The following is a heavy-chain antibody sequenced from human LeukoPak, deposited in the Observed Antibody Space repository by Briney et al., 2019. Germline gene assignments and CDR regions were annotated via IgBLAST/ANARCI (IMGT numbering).Heavy chain of an antibody. V-gene: IGHV1-46*01. J-gene: IGHJ3*02. Sequence: ASVKVSCKASGYTFTSYSIHWVRQAPGQGLEWMGIINPSGGTTTYTQKFQGRVTMTRDMSTSTVYMELSSLRSEDTAVYYCARKYSSSWSYAFDIWGQGTMVTVSS. CDR2: INPSGGTT. D-gene: IGHD6-13*01. CDR3: ARKYSSSWSYAFDI. CDR1: GYTFTSYS.